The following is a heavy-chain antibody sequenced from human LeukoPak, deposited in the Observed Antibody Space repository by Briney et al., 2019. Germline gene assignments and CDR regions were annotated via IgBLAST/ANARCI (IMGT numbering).Heavy chain of an antibody. CDR3: ASLIGGEMAPHG. CDR2: ISGSGGNT. Sequence: GGALRLSCAASGFTFSSYAMSWVRQAPGKGLKWVSAISGSGGNTYYADSVEGRFTISRDNSKNTLYLQVNSLRAEDTAVYFCASLIGGEMAPHGWGQGTLVTVSS. J-gene: IGHJ4*02. D-gene: IGHD5-24*01. CDR1: GFTFSSYA. V-gene: IGHV3-23*01.